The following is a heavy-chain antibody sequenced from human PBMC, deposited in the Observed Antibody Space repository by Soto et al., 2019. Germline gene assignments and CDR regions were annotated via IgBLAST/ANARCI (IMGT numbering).Heavy chain of an antibody. CDR3: AKDTRVVTAAQAGTFDY. CDR1: GFTFSSYG. V-gene: IGHV3-30*18. D-gene: IGHD2-2*01. Sequence: LRLSCAASGFTFSSYGMHWVRQAPGKGLEWVAVISYDGSNKYYADSVKGRFTISRDNSKNTLYLQMNSLRAEDTAVYYCAKDTRVVTAAQAGTFDYWGQGPLVTVSS. J-gene: IGHJ4*02. CDR2: ISYDGSNK.